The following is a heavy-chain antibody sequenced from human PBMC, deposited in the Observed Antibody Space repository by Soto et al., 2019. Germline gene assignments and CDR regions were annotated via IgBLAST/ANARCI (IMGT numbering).Heavy chain of an antibody. CDR2: ISYDGSNK. Sequence: ESGGGVVQPGRSLRLSCAASGFTFSSYGMHWVRQAPGKGLEWVAVISYDGSNKYYADSVKGRFTISRDNSKNTLYLQMNSLRAEDTAVYYCANGRGYSGYGIDYWGQGTLVTVSS. CDR1: GFTFSSYG. V-gene: IGHV3-30*18. D-gene: IGHD5-12*01. J-gene: IGHJ4*02. CDR3: ANGRGYSGYGIDY.